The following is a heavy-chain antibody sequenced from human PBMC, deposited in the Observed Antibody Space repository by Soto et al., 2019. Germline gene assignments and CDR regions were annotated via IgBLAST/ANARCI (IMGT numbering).Heavy chain of an antibody. CDR3: VRVVAIPGYPDN. CDR2: IVPIVDTS. D-gene: IGHD5-12*01. CDR1: GGTLSSYA. J-gene: IGHJ4*02. V-gene: IGHV1-69*01. Sequence: SVEVSCKTSGGTLSSYAISWVRQAPGQGLEWMGGIVPIVDTSTYAQKFQGRVTITADESTSTVYMELSSLRSDDTAVYYCVRVVAIPGYPDNWGQGTLVTVSS.